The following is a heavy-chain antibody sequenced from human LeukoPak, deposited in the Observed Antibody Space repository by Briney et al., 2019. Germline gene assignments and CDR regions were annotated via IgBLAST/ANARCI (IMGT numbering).Heavy chain of an antibody. J-gene: IGHJ5*02. CDR2: ISAYNGNT. V-gene: IGHV1-18*01. CDR1: GYTYTSYG. Sequence: ASVKVSCKASGYTYTSYGISWVRQAPGQGLEWMGWISAYNGNTNYAQKLQGRVTVTTDTSTSTAYMELRSLRSDDTAVYYCARTLSGASMMRGLSWFDPWGQGTLVTVSS. CDR3: ARTLSGASMMRGLSWFDP. D-gene: IGHD3-10*01.